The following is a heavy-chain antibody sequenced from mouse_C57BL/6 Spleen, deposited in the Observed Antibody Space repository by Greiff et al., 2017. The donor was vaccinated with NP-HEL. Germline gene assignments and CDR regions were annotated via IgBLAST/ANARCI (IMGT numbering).Heavy chain of an antibody. CDR3: ARGVVFDY. J-gene: IGHJ2*01. CDR2: IYPGSGNT. CDR1: GYTFTDYY. Sequence: VQLQQSGAELVRPGASVKLSCKASGYTFTDYYINWVKQRPGQGLEWIARIYPGSGNTYYNEKFKGKATLTAEKSSSTAYMQLSSLTSEDSAVYFCARGVVFDYWGQGTTLTVSS. V-gene: IGHV1-76*01.